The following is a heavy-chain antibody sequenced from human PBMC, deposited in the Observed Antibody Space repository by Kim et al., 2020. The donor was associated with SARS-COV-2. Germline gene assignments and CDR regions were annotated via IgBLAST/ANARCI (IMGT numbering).Heavy chain of an antibody. D-gene: IGHD3-22*01. CDR3: RVVVIKSGLLVDY. J-gene: IGHJ4*02. Sequence: GGSLRLSCAASGFTFSSYGMHWVRQAPGKGLEWVAVISYDGSNKYYADSVKGRFTISRDNSKNTLYLQMNSLRAEDTAVYYPRVVVIKSGLLVDYWGQGTLVTVSS. CDR2: ISYDGSNK. CDR1: GFTFSSYG. V-gene: IGHV3-30*03.